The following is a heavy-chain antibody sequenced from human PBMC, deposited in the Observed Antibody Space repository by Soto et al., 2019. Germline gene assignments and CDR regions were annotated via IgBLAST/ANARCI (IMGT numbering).Heavy chain of an antibody. Sequence: SETLSLTCTVSGGSISSSSYYWGWIRQPPGKGLEWIGSIYYSGSTYYNPSLKSRVTISVDTSKNQFSLKLSSVTAADTAVYYCARSIVVVVAATRGGHYFDYWGQGTLVTVSS. J-gene: IGHJ4*02. CDR2: IYYSGST. D-gene: IGHD2-15*01. CDR3: ARSIVVVVAATRGGHYFDY. CDR1: GGSISSSSYY. V-gene: IGHV4-39*01.